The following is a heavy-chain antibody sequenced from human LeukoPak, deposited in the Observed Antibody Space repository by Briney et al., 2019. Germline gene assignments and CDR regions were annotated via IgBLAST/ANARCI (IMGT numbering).Heavy chain of an antibody. V-gene: IGHV4-39*07. CDR1: GGSFSKSAYY. J-gene: IGHJ4*02. Sequence: SETLSLTCTVSGGSFSKSAYYWGWIRQPPGKGLEWIVSIYYSGSTYYNPSLKSRVTISVDTSKNQFSLELSSMTASDTAVYCAKEGGYGYNYRRWGQGILVTVSS. CDR2: IYYSGST. CDR3: AKEGGYGYNYRR. D-gene: IGHD5-18*01.